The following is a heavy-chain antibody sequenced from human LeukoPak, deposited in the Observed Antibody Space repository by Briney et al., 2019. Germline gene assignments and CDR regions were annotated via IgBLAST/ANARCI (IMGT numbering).Heavy chain of an antibody. Sequence: GGSLRLSCAASGFTFSSYGMHWVRQAPGKGLEWVAFIRYDGGNKYYADSVKGRFTISRDNSKNTLYLQMNSLRAEDTAVYYCVKTSGGVVVPAAIDYWGQGTLVTVSS. J-gene: IGHJ4*02. CDR3: VKTSGGVVVPAAIDY. CDR1: GFTFSSYG. CDR2: IRYDGGNK. D-gene: IGHD2-2*01. V-gene: IGHV3-30*02.